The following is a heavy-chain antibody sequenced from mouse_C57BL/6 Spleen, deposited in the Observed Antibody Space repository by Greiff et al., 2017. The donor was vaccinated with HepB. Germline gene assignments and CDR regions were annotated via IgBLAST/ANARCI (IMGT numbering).Heavy chain of an antibody. Sequence: QVQLQQPGAELVRPGTSVKLSCKASGYTFTSYWMHWVKQRPGQGLEWIGVIDPSDSYTNYNQKFKGKATLTVDTSSSTAYMQLSSLTSEDSAVYYCAPITTVVAMDYWGQGTSVTVSS. J-gene: IGHJ4*01. CDR3: APITTVVAMDY. V-gene: IGHV1-59*01. D-gene: IGHD1-1*01. CDR1: GYTFTSYW. CDR2: IDPSDSYT.